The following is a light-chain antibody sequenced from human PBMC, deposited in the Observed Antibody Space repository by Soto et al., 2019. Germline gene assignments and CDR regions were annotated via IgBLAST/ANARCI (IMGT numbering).Light chain of an antibody. J-gene: IGLJ1*01. Sequence: QAVVTQEPSLTVSPGGTVTLTCSSSTGAVTIGYYPNWFQQKPGQPPRPLIYSTNMMHSWTPARFSGSLFGVKAALTLSGVQPEDEAEYYCLLYFGGAQSFVFGTGTKLTVL. CDR3: LLYFGGAQSFV. CDR1: TGAVTIGYY. V-gene: IGLV7-43*01. CDR2: STN.